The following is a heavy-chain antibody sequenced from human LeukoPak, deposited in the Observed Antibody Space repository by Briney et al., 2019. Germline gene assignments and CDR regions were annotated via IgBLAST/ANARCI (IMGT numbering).Heavy chain of an antibody. CDR3: ARDGYSGYAGNGQSFDY. Sequence: SETLSLTCTVSGGSISSSSYYWGWIRQPPGKGLEWIGSIYYSGSTYYNPSLKSRVTISVDTSKNQFSLKLSSVTAADTAVYYCARDGYSGYAGNGQSFDYWGQGTLVTVSS. D-gene: IGHD5-12*01. CDR1: GGSISSSSYY. J-gene: IGHJ4*02. V-gene: IGHV4-39*07. CDR2: IYYSGST.